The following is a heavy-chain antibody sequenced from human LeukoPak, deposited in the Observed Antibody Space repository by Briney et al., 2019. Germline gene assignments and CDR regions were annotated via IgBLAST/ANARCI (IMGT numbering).Heavy chain of an antibody. CDR1: GFTFSSYT. V-gene: IGHV3-21*01. CDR3: ARDFSSGSYYGDYYFDY. Sequence: GGSLRLSCAASGFTFSSYTMNWVRQAPGKGLEWVSSITDSGSSMYYADSVKGRFTISRDNAKNSLYLQMNSLRAEDTAVYYCARDFSSGSYYGDYYFDYWGQGTLVTVSS. D-gene: IGHD1-26*01. CDR2: ITDSGSSM. J-gene: IGHJ4*02.